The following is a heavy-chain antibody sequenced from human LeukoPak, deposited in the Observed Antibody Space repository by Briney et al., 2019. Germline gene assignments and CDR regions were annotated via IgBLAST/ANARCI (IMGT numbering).Heavy chain of an antibody. CDR3: ARDEDYGDYVGY. Sequence: GGSLRLSCAASAFTFSSYWMSWVRQAPGKGLEWVANIKQDGSEKYYVDSVKGRFTISRDNAKNSLYLQMNSLRAEDTAVYYCARDEDYGDYVGYWGQGTLVTVSS. J-gene: IGHJ4*02. CDR1: AFTFSSYW. CDR2: IKQDGSEK. D-gene: IGHD4-17*01. V-gene: IGHV3-7*01.